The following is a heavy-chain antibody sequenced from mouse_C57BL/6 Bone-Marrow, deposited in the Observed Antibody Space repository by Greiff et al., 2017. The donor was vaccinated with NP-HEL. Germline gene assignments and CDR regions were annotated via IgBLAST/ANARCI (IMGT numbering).Heavy chain of an antibody. V-gene: IGHV3-6*01. Sequence: DVQLQESGPGLVNPSQSLSLTCPVTAYSITSGYYCNWFRQFPGNKLEWMGYISYSGSNNYTPSLINRISISRDTSKNQSCLKLNSATTEDTATYYCARGTGINWGNGTTLTVSS. CDR3: ARGTGIN. CDR2: ISYSGSN. CDR1: AYSITSGYY. D-gene: IGHD4-1*01. J-gene: IGHJ2*01.